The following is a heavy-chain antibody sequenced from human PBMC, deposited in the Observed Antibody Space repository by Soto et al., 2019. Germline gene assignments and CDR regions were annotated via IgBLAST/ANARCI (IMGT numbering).Heavy chain of an antibody. J-gene: IGHJ6*02. V-gene: IGHV3-30*18. CDR1: GFTFSSYG. CDR3: AKDKGYDILTGYAYGMDV. D-gene: IGHD3-9*01. Sequence: SLRLSCAASGFTFSSYGMHWVRQAPGKGLEWVAVISYDGSNKYYADSVKGRFTISRDNSKNTLYLQMNSLRAEDTAVYYCAKDKGYDILTGYAYGMDVWGQGTTVTVSS. CDR2: ISYDGSNK.